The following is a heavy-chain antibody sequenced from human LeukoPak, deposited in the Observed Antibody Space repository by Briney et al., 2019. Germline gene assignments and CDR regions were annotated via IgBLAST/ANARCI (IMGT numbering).Heavy chain of an antibody. CDR3: AYDILTGFQDY. CDR2: IYPNVSYT. CDR1: SYGFTSNC. D-gene: IGHD3-9*01. Sequence: GESLLIFSNGSSYGFTSNCISWVRRRPGEGGEWIGRIYPNVSYTIYSPYFQGHVTISADKSISTAYLQWSSLKASDTAMYYCAYDILTGFQDYWGQGTLATVSS. J-gene: IGHJ4*02. V-gene: IGHV5-10-1*01.